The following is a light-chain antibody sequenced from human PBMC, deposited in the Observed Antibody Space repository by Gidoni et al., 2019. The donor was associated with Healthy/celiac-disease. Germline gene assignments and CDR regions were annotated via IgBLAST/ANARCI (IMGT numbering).Light chain of an antibody. CDR1: SSNIGNNY. CDR3: GTWDSSLSAGRYV. V-gene: IGLV1-51*01. Sequence: QSLLTQPPSVSAAPGQKVTISCSGSSSNIGNNYVSWYQQLPVTAHKLLIYDNNKRPSGIPERCSGSKSGTSATLCITGLQTGDEADYYCGTWDSSLSAGRYVFGTGTKVTV. CDR2: DNN. J-gene: IGLJ1*01.